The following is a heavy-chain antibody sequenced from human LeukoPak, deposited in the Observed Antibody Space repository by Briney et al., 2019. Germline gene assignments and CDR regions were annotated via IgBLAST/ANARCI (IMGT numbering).Heavy chain of an antibody. V-gene: IGHV4-30-4*01. CDR1: GGSINNDNYY. CDR2: IYDSGST. D-gene: IGHD2-15*01. CDR3: ARDCSDGSCYGAFDI. Sequence: SQTLSLTCTVSGGSINNDNYYWSWIRQPPGKGLEWIGYIYDSGSTYYNPSLKSRITISVDTSENRFSLKLSSVTATDTAVYYCARDCSDGSCYGAFDIWGQGTMVTVSS. J-gene: IGHJ3*02.